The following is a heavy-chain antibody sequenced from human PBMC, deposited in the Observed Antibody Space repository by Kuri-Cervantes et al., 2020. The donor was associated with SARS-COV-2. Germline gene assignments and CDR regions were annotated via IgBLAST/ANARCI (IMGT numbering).Heavy chain of an antibody. J-gene: IGHJ4*02. D-gene: IGHD6-6*01. CDR1: GFTFSSYG. Sequence: SQTLSLTCAASGFTFSSYGMHWVRQAPGKGLEWIGYIYYSGSTYYNPSLKSRVTISVDTSKNQFSLKLSSVTAADTAVYYCARAHPSSSSPPFFDYWGQGTLVTVSS. CDR2: IYYSGST. V-gene: IGHV4-59*12. CDR3: ARAHPSSSSPPFFDY.